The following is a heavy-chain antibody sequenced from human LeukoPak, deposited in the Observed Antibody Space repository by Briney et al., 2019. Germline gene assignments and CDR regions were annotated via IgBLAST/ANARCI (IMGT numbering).Heavy chain of an antibody. J-gene: IGHJ5*02. D-gene: IGHD3-22*01. CDR3: ARGAEYYDSSGTRNWFDP. CDR1: GYTFTSYD. Sequence: GSVKVSCKASGYTFTSYDINWVRQATGQGLEWMGWMNPNSGNTGYAQKFQGRVTITRNTSISTAYMELSSLRSEDTVVYYCARGAEYYDSSGTRNWFDPWGQGTLVTVSS. CDR2: MNPNSGNT. V-gene: IGHV1-8*03.